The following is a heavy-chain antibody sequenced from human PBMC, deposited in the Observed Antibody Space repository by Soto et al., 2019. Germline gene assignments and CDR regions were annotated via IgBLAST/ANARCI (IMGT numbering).Heavy chain of an antibody. D-gene: IGHD3-22*01. V-gene: IGHV3-23*01. J-gene: IGHJ4*02. CDR3: AKLSNTPNPMKSPFDS. CDR2: ISGSGDTT. Sequence: EVQLLDSGGGLEQPGGSLRLSCAASGFTFSNYAMNWVRQAPGKGLEWVSTISGSGDTTYYADSVKGRFTISRDNSKNTVYLQTNSLISDDTAVYYCAKLSNTPNPMKSPFDSWGQGTLVTVSS. CDR1: GFTFSNYA.